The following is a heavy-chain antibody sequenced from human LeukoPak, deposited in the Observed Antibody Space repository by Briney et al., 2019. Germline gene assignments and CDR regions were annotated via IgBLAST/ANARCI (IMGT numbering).Heavy chain of an antibody. CDR3: ARGSHYYGSGSNPFNWFDP. V-gene: IGHV1-2*02. D-gene: IGHD3-10*01. J-gene: IGHJ5*02. CDR1: GYTFTGYY. CDR2: INPNSGGT. Sequence: GASVKVSCKASGYTFTGYYMHWVRQAPGQGLEWMGWINPNSGGTNYAQKFQGRVTMTRDTSISTAYMELSRLRSDDTAVYYCARGSHYYGSGSNPFNWFDPWGQGTPVTVSS.